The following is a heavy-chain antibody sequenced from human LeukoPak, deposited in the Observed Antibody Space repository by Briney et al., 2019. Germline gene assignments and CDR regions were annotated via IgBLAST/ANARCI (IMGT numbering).Heavy chain of an antibody. CDR3: ARGFPTVTTSPLVY. D-gene: IGHD4-17*01. CDR1: GFTFSDYY. CDR2: ISSSDSTI. J-gene: IGHJ4*02. V-gene: IGHV3-11*01. Sequence: GGSLRLSCAASGFTFSDYYMSWIRQAPGKGLEWDSYISSSDSTIYYADSVKGRLTISRDNAKNSLYLQMNSLRAEDTAVYYCARGFPTVTTSPLVYWGQGTLVTVSS.